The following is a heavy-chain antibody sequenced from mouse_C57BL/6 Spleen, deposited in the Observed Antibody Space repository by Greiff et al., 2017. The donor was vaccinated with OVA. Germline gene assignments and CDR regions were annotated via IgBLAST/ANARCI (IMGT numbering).Heavy chain of an antibody. CDR3: ARSGAQAPYAMDY. CDR1: GYTFTSYW. V-gene: IGHV1-55*01. Sequence: VKLQQPGAELVKPGASVKMSCKASGYTFTSYWITWVKQRPGQGLEWIGDIYPGSGSTNYNEKFKSKATLTVDTSSSTAYMQLSSLTSEDSAVYYCARSGAQAPYAMDYWGQGTSVTVSS. CDR2: IYPGSGST. J-gene: IGHJ4*01. D-gene: IGHD3-2*02.